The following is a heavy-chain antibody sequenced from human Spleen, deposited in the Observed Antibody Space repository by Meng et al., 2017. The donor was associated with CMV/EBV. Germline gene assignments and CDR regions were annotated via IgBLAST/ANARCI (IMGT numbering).Heavy chain of an antibody. D-gene: IGHD3-22*01. CDR3: ARDSGTFYDSSGPDAFDI. J-gene: IGHJ3*02. Sequence: TFTSYGSSWVRQAPGQGLEWMGWISAYNGNTNYAQKLQGRVTMTTDTSTSTAYMELRSLRSDDTAVYYCARDSGTFYDSSGPDAFDIWGQGTMVTVSS. CDR2: ISAYNGNT. V-gene: IGHV1-18*01. CDR1: TFTSYG.